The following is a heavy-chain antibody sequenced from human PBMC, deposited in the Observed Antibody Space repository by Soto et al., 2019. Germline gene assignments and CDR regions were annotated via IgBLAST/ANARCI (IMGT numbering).Heavy chain of an antibody. D-gene: IGHD6-19*01. CDR1: GGSISNYY. J-gene: IGHJ5*02. CDR3: ARWYSSGWYAWFDP. Sequence: SETLSLTCTVSGGSISNYYWSWIRQPPGKGLEWIGYLYYTGSTNYNPSLKSRVTISVDTSKNQFSLKLTSVTDADTAVYYCARWYSSGWYAWFDPWGQGTLVTVSS. V-gene: IGHV4-59*01. CDR2: LYYTGST.